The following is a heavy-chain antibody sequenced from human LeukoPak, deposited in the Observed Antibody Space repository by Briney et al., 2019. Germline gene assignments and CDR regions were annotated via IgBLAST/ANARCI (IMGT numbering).Heavy chain of an antibody. CDR1: GYTSTNYW. D-gene: IGHD6-13*01. CDR2: IYPGDSET. Sequence: GASLKISCKGSGYTSTNYWIGWVRQMAGKGLEWMGIIYPGDSETRYSPSFQGQVTISVDKSISTAYLQWSSLKASDSAMYYCARGGSSWYELDIWGQGTMVTVSS. CDR3: ARGGSSWYELDI. J-gene: IGHJ3*02. V-gene: IGHV5-51*01.